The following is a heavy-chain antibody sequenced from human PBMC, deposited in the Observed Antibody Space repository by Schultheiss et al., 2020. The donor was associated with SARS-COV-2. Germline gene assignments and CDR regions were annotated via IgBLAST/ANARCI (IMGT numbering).Heavy chain of an antibody. J-gene: IGHJ6*02. CDR1: GGTFSSYA. Sequence: ASVKVSCKASGGTFSSYAISWVRQAPGQGLEWMGWISAYNGNTNYAQKLQGRVTMTTDTSTSTAYMELRSLRSDDTAVYYCARAGYCSGGSCYGGYYYYYGMDVWGQGTTVTVSS. V-gene: IGHV1-18*01. CDR3: ARAGYCSGGSCYGGYYYYYGMDV. CDR2: ISAYNGNT. D-gene: IGHD2-15*01.